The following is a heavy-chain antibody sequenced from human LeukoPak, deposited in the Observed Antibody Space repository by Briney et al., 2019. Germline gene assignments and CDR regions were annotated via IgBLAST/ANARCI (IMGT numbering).Heavy chain of an antibody. CDR3: AKDGPDSSGYYMVRLLDY. CDR2: ISGSGRT. V-gene: IGHV3-23*01. Sequence: PGGSLRLSCAASGFTFSNYAMSWVRQAPGKGLEWVSSISGSGRTYYADSVKGRFTISRDNSKNTLYLQMNSLRAEDTAVYYCAKDGPDSSGYYMVRLLDYWGQGTLVTVSS. CDR1: GFTFSNYA. D-gene: IGHD3-22*01. J-gene: IGHJ4*02.